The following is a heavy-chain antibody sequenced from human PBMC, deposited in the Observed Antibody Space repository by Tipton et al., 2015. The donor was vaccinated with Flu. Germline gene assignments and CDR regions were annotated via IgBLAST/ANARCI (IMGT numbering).Heavy chain of an antibody. D-gene: IGHD3-3*01. CDR3: ARGVRGYDFWSGWNY. J-gene: IGHJ4*02. V-gene: IGHV4-39*02. Sequence: TLSLTCTVSGGSIRSSTDYWGWIRQPPGKGLEWIGTIYYGGSTYYNPSLTSRVTISLDTSKNHFSLRLSSVTAADTAVYYCARGVRGYDFWSGWNYWGQGTLVTVSS. CDR2: IYYGGST. CDR1: GGSIRSSTDY.